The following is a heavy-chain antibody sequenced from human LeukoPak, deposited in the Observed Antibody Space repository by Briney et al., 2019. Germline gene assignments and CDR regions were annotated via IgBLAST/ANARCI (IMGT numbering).Heavy chain of an antibody. D-gene: IGHD3-22*01. CDR3: AKASPRPHYYDSSREGD. J-gene: IGHJ4*02. CDR1: GFTFSSYA. CDR2: ISGSGGST. Sequence: GGSLRLSCAASGFTFSSYAMSWVRQAPGKGLEWVSAISGSGGSTYYADSVKGRFTISKDNSKNTLYLQMNSLRAEDTAVYYCAKASPRPHYYDSSREGDWGQGTLVTVSS. V-gene: IGHV3-23*01.